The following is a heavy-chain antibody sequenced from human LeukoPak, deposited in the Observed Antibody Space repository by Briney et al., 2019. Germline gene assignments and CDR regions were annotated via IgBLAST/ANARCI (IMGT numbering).Heavy chain of an antibody. J-gene: IGHJ6*02. D-gene: IGHD1-26*01. Sequence: HPGGSLRLSCAASGFTFSSYGMHWVRQAPGKGLEWVAVISYDGSNKYYADSVKGRFTISRDNSKNTLYLQMNSLRAEDTAVYYCAKDGKSGSYYYYGMDVWGQGTTVTVSS. CDR3: AKDGKSGSYYYYGMDV. V-gene: IGHV3-30*18. CDR2: ISYDGSNK. CDR1: GFTFSSYG.